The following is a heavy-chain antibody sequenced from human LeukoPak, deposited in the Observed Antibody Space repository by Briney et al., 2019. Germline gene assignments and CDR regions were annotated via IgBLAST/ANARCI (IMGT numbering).Heavy chain of an antibody. CDR2: INPSGGGT. J-gene: IGHJ3*02. Sequence: ASVKVSCKASGYTFINYYIHWVRQAPGQGLEWMGIINPSGGGTSYAQKFQGRVTMTRDTSTSTVYMELSSLRSEDTAVYYCARVYFDAFDMWGQGTMVTVSS. D-gene: IGHD3-10*01. CDR3: ARVYFDAFDM. V-gene: IGHV1-46*01. CDR1: GYTFINYY.